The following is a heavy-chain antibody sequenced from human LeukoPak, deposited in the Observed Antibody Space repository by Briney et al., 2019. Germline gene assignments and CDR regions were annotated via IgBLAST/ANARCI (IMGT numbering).Heavy chain of an antibody. Sequence: ASVNVSCKSSVGTVSTFPISWERQAPGQGLEWMGGIIHIFGTANYAQKFQGRVTITADESTSPAYMELSSLRSEDTAVYYCARVSRDSSGYYNEYWGQGTLVTVSS. CDR1: VGTVSTFP. J-gene: IGHJ4*02. D-gene: IGHD3-22*01. V-gene: IGHV1-69*13. CDR3: ARVSRDSSGYYNEY. CDR2: IIHIFGTA.